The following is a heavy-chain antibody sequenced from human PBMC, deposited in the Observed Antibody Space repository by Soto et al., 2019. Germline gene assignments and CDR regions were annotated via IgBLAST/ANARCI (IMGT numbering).Heavy chain of an antibody. CDR1: GYNFTCRG. CDR3: ARERGDYYDSSGYYSFDP. Sequence: SVKVSYRASGYNFTCRGTPWVRQAPGQGLEWMGWISAYNGNTNYAQKLQGRVTMTTDTSTSTAYMELRSLRSDDTAVYYCARERGDYYDSSGYYSFDPWGQGTLVTVSS. V-gene: IGHV1-18*01. J-gene: IGHJ5*02. CDR2: ISAYNGNT. D-gene: IGHD3-22*01.